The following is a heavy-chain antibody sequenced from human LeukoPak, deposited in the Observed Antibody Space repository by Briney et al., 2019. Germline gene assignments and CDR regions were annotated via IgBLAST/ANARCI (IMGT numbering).Heavy chain of an antibody. V-gene: IGHV3-7*01. CDR2: IKQDGSEK. CDR3: ARCTIFGVIIIDTFDI. D-gene: IGHD3-3*01. Sequence: PGGSLRLSCAASGFTFSTYWMSWVRQAPGKGLEWVANIKQDGSEKYYVDSVKGRFTISRDNAKNSLYLQMNSLRAEDTAVYYCARCTIFGVIIIDTFDIWGQGTMVTVSS. J-gene: IGHJ3*02. CDR1: GFTFSTYW.